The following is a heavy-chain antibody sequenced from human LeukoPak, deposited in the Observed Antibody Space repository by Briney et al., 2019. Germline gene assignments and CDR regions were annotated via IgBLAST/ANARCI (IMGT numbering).Heavy chain of an antibody. CDR3: AKGRYCSSTSCPLDY. CDR2: IRYDGSNK. CDR1: GFTFSSYG. J-gene: IGHJ4*02. D-gene: IGHD2-2*01. V-gene: IGHV3-30*02. Sequence: GGSLRLSCAASGFTFSSYGMHWVRQAPGKGLEWVAFIRYDGSNKYYADSVKGRFTISRDNSKNTLYLQMNSLRAEDTAVYYCAKGRYCSSTSCPLDYWGQGTLVTVSS.